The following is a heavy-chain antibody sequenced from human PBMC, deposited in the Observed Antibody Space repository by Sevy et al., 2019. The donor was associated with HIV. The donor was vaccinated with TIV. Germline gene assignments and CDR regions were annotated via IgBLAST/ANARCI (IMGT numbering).Heavy chain of an antibody. J-gene: IGHJ3*02. CDR3: ARRLYGDYSDAFDI. CDR2: ISYSGNN. CDR1: GGSISSSDYY. Sequence: SETLSLTCTVPGGSISSSDYYWSWIRQPPGKGLEWIGYISYSGNNYYSPSLKSRVTISGDTSQNQFSLKLSSVTAADSAVYYCARRLYGDYSDAFDIWGQGTVVTVSS. D-gene: IGHD4-17*01. V-gene: IGHV4-30-4*01.